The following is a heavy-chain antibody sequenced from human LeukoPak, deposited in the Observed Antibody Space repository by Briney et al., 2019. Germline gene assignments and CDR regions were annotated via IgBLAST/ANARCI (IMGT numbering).Heavy chain of an antibody. D-gene: IGHD1-14*01. CDR3: TRDATRTGWFDP. Sequence: SQTLSLTCAISGDSVSNNRAAWNWIRRSPSRGLEWLGRTYYKSRWDNDYAASVKSRITISPDTSKNQFSLQLNFVTPEDTAVYYCTRDATRTGWFDPWGQGTLVTVSS. V-gene: IGHV6-1*01. CDR2: TYYKSRWDN. CDR1: GDSVSNNRAA. J-gene: IGHJ5*02.